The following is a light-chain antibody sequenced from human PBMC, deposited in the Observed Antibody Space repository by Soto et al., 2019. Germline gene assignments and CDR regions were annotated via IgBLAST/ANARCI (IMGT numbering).Light chain of an antibody. CDR2: DAS. Sequence: DIVMTQSPLSLPVTPGEPASISCRSSQSLLHTDGYNYLDWYLQKPGQSPQLLIYDASSLESGVPSRFSGSGSGTEFPLTISNLQPDDSATYYCQQYSSYWTFGQGTKVDI. CDR3: QQYSSYWT. J-gene: IGKJ1*01. V-gene: IGKV2-28*01. CDR1: QSLLHTDGYNY.